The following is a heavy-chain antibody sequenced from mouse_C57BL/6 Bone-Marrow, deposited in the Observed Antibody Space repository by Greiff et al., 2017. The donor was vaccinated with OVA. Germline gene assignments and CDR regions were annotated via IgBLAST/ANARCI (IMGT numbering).Heavy chain of an antibody. D-gene: IGHD1-1*01. CDR3: ARNGSSYYAMDY. V-gene: IGHV1-4*01. J-gene: IGHJ4*01. CDR1: GYTFTSYT. Sequence: QVQLKQSGAELARPGASVKMSCKASGYTFTSYTMHWVKQRPGQGLEWIGYINPSSGYTKYNQKFKDKATLTADKSSSTAYMQLSSLTSEDSAVYDCARNGSSYYAMDYWGQGTSVTVSS. CDR2: INPSSGYT.